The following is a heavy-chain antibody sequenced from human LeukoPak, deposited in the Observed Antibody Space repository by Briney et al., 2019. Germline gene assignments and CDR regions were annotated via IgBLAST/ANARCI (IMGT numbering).Heavy chain of an antibody. CDR3: ARGSLGGYSSSWYGGNWFDP. CDR1: GYTFTSYD. Sequence: ASVKVSCKASGYTFTSYDINWVRQATGQRLEWMGWMNPNSGNTGYEQKFTGRVTMTRNTSISTAYMELSSLRSEDTAVYYCARGSLGGYSSSWYGGNWFDPWGQGTLVTVSS. J-gene: IGHJ5*02. V-gene: IGHV1-8*01. CDR2: MNPNSGNT. D-gene: IGHD6-13*01.